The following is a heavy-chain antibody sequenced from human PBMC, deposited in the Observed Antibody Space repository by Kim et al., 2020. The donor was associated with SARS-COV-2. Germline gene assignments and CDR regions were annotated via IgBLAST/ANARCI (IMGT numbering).Heavy chain of an antibody. CDR2: IWYDGSNK. CDR1: GFTFSTYG. CDR3: ARAPSGSYVGEDSFDY. V-gene: IGHV3-33*01. Sequence: GGSLRLSCAASGFTFSTYGMHWVRQAPGKGLEWVAIIWYDGSNKFYADSVKGRFTISRDNSKNTLYLQMNSLRAEDTAVYYCARAPSGSYVGEDSFDYWGQGPLVTVSS. D-gene: IGHD1-26*01. J-gene: IGHJ4*02.